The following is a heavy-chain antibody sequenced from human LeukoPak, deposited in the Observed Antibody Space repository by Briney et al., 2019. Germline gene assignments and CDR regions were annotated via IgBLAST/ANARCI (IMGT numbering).Heavy chain of an antibody. CDR2: ISSSSSYI. V-gene: IGHV3-21*01. CDR1: GFTFSSYS. J-gene: IGHJ4*02. D-gene: IGHD3-10*01. Sequence: GGSLRLSCVASGFTFSSYSIEWVRQAPGKGLEWVSSISSSSSYIYYADSVKGRFTISRDNAKNSLYLQMNSLRAEDTAVYYCARGGAGEPLLTNWGQGTLVTVSS. CDR3: ARGGAGEPLLTN.